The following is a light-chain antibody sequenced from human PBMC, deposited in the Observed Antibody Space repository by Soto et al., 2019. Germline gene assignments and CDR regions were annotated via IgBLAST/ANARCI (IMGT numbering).Light chain of an antibody. Sequence: QSVLTQPHSVSGAPVQRVTISCTGSSSNIGAGYDVHWYQQLPGTAPKLLIYGNSNRPSWVPDRFSGSNSGTSASLAITGLKAEDEADYYSQSYDSSLSGYVVFGVETKLTVL. CDR1: SSNIGAGYD. J-gene: IGLJ2*01. CDR2: GNS. V-gene: IGLV1-40*01. CDR3: QSYDSSLSGYVV.